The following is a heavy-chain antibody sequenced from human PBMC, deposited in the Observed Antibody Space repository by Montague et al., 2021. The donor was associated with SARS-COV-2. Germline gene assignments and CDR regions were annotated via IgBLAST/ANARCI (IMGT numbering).Heavy chain of an antibody. Sequence: SLRLSCAASGFTFSSYAMHWVRQAPGKGPEWVALISYDGSNKYYADSVKGRFTISRDNSKNTLYLQMNSLRAEDTAVYYCAGDSGSSFDPWGQGTLVTVSS. CDR3: AGDSGSSFDP. D-gene: IGHD1-26*01. V-gene: IGHV3-30*04. CDR2: ISYDGSNK. CDR1: GFTFSSYA. J-gene: IGHJ5*02.